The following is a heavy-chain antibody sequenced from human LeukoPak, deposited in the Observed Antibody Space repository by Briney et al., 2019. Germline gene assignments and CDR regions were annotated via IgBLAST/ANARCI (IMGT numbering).Heavy chain of an antibody. D-gene: IGHD3-22*01. CDR1: GYTFTSYD. Sequence: ASVKVSCKASGYTFTSYDINWVRQATGQGLEWMGWMNPDSGNTGYAQKFQGRVTMTRNTSISTAYMELSSLRSEDTAVYYCARVYRGYDSSGYPRNWFDPWGQGTLVTVSS. CDR3: ARVYRGYDSSGYPRNWFDP. CDR2: MNPDSGNT. V-gene: IGHV1-8*01. J-gene: IGHJ5*02.